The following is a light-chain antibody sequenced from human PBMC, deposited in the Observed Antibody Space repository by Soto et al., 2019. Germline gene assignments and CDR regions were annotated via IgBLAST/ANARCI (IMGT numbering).Light chain of an antibody. CDR1: SGGIASKD. CDR3: QSYDGRDVV. CDR2: EDD. Sequence: NFMLTQPHSVSASPGKREPISSTGASGGIASKDVQWYQQRPGSSPNTVIYEDDQRPSGVPDRFSGSIDSSSNSASLTISGLKTEDEADYYCQSYDGRDVVFGGGTKLTVL. V-gene: IGLV6-57*01. J-gene: IGLJ2*01.